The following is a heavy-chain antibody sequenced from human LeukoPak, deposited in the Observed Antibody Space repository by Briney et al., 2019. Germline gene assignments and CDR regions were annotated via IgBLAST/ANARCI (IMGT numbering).Heavy chain of an antibody. V-gene: IGHV3-11*04. CDR2: IGLSGSPL. D-gene: IGHD3-22*01. CDR3: ARKDFSSGSFSY. Sequence: GSLRLSCAVSAFPFTRFYMSWIRQAPGKGLELISYIGLSGSPLDYADSVRGRFTISRDNAKNSLYLELNSLRAEDTAVYYCARKDFSSGSFSYWGQGTLVTVSS. CDR1: AFPFTRFY. J-gene: IGHJ4*02.